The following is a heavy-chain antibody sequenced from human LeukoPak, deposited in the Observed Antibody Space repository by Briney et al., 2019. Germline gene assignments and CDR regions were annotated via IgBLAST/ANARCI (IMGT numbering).Heavy chain of an antibody. D-gene: IGHD2-15*01. V-gene: IGHV1-18*01. CDR1: GYTFTSYG. CDR3: ARDSLWVYCSGGSCYFADY. J-gene: IGHJ4*02. CDR2: IGAYNGNT. Sequence: ASVKVSCKDSGYTFTSYGISWVRQAPGQGLEWMGWIGAYNGNTNYAQKVQGRVTMTTDTSTSTAYMELRSLRSDDTAVYYCARDSLWVYCSGGSCYFADYWGQGTLVTVSS.